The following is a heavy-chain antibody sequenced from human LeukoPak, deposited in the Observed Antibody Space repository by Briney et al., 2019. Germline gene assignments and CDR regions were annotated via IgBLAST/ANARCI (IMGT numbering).Heavy chain of an antibody. Sequence: GGSLRLSCAASGFTFSSYGMHWVRQAPGKGLEWVGRIKSKTDGGTTDYAAPVKGRFTISRDDSKNTLYLQMNSLKTEDTAVYYCTTDLSVSPFDYWGQGTLVTVSS. V-gene: IGHV3-15*01. CDR1: GFTFSSYG. D-gene: IGHD5/OR15-5a*01. CDR2: IKSKTDGGTT. CDR3: TTDLSVSPFDY. J-gene: IGHJ4*02.